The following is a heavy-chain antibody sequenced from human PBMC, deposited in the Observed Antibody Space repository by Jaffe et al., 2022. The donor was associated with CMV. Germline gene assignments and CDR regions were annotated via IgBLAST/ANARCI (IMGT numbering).Heavy chain of an antibody. J-gene: IGHJ6*03. CDR1: GGSISSYY. Sequence: QVQLQESGPGLVKPSETLSLTCTVSGGSISSYYWSWIRQPPGKGLEWIGYIYYSGSTNYNPSLKSRVTISVDTSKNQFSLKLSSVTAADTAVYYCARLLYYDFWSGYPPYYMDVWGKGTTVTVSS. V-gene: IGHV4-59*08. CDR2: IYYSGST. D-gene: IGHD3-3*01. CDR3: ARLLYYDFWSGYPPYYMDV.